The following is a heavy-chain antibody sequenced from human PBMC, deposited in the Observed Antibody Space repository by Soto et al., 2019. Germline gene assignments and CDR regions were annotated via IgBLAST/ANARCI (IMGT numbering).Heavy chain of an antibody. CDR2: IIPIFGTA. V-gene: IGHV1-69*06. J-gene: IGHJ1*01. CDR3: ARGRIAARHFQH. Sequence: QVQLVQSGAEVKKPGSSVKVSCKASGGTFSSYAISWVRQAPGQGLEWMGGIIPIFGTANYAQKFQGRVTMTRNTSISTAYMELSSLRSEDTAVYYCARGRIAARHFQHWGQGTLVTVSS. D-gene: IGHD6-6*01. CDR1: GGTFSSYA.